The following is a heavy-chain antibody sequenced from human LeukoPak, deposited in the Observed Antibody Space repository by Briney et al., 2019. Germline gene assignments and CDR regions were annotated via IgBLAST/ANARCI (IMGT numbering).Heavy chain of an antibody. J-gene: IGHJ5*02. V-gene: IGHV4-61*02. CDR3: ARSRIAVAANWFDP. CDR1: GGSVSSGSSF. Sequence: SQTLPLTCTVSGGSVSSGSSFWDWIRQPAGKGLEWIGRIYTTGSTNYNPSLKSRVTISVDTSKNQFSLKLRSVTAADTAVYYCARSRIAVAANWFDPWGQGTLVTVSS. D-gene: IGHD6-19*01. CDR2: IYTTGST.